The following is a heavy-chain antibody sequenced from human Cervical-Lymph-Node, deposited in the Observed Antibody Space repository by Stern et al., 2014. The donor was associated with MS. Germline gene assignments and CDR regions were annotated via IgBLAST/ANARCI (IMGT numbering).Heavy chain of an antibody. CDR3: ARAFSRPEPFDQ. J-gene: IGHJ4*02. D-gene: IGHD1-14*01. CDR2: INPSGGGT. Sequence: QLVQSGAEVKKPGASVNVSCKASGYTFTNYYIHWVRQSPGQGLERMGMINPSGGGTSHAQKFQGRVTMTRDMSTTTVYMELSSLRSEDTAVYYCARAFSRPEPFDQWGQGTLVTVSS. V-gene: IGHV1-46*01. CDR1: GYTFTNYY.